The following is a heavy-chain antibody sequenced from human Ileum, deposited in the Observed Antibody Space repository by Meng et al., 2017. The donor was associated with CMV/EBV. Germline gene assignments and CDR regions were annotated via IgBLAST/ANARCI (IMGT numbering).Heavy chain of an antibody. CDR1: GFTFRTYD. Sequence: GGSLRLSCAASGFTFRTYDMHWVRQVTGKRLEWVSGIGSDGNTYYPGSVKGRFTISRDIAKNSLYLQMSSLRAGVTAVYYCVRGGFGEFDYWGQGTLVTVSS. CDR3: VRGGFGEFDY. CDR2: IGSDGNT. J-gene: IGHJ4*02. D-gene: IGHD3-10*01. V-gene: IGHV3-13*01.